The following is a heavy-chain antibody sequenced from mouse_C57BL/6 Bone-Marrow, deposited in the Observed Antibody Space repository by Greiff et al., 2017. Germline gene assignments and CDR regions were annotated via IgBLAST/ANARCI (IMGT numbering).Heavy chain of an antibody. CDR1: GYTFTDYY. CDR3: ARSGYGGDGYFDV. J-gene: IGHJ1*03. CDR2: IYPGSGNT. Sequence: VQLQQSGAELVRPGASVKLSCKASGYTFTDYYINWVKQRPGQGLEWIARIYPGSGNTYYNEKFKGKATLTAEKSSSTAYMQLSSLTSEDSAVYFCARSGYGGDGYFDVWGTGTTVTVSS. V-gene: IGHV1-76*01. D-gene: IGHD1-2*01.